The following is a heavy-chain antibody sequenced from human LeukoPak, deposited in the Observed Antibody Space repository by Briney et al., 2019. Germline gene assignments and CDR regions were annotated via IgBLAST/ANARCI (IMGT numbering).Heavy chain of an antibody. CDR2: MNPNSGNT. CDR3: ARGPSDFWSGYYSRGWFDP. J-gene: IGHJ5*02. V-gene: IGHV1-8*01. CDR1: GYTFTSYD. D-gene: IGHD3-3*01. Sequence: ASVKVSCKASGYTFTSYDINWVRQATGQRLEWMGWMNPNSGNTGYAQKFQGRVTMTRSTSISTAYMELSSLRSEDTAVYYCARGPSDFWSGYYSRGWFDPWGQGTLVTVSS.